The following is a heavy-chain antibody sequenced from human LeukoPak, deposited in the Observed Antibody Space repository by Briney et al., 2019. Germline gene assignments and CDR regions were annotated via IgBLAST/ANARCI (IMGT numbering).Heavy chain of an antibody. CDR2: ISSSSSYI. CDR1: GFTFSSYS. D-gene: IGHD4-17*01. Sequence: KPGGSLRLSCAASGFTFSSYSMNWVRQAPGQGLEWVSSISSSSSYIYYADSVKGRFTISRDNAKNSLYLQMNSLRAEDTAVYYCARDRWGDYAFDYWGQGTLVTVSS. J-gene: IGHJ4*02. V-gene: IGHV3-21*01. CDR3: ARDRWGDYAFDY.